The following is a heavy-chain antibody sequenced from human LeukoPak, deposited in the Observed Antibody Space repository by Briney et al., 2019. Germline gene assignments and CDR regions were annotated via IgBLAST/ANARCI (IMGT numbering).Heavy chain of an antibody. V-gene: IGHV3-30*02. CDR3: ARAGHSKGYMDV. Sequence: PGGSLRLSCAASGFTFSNFGIHWVRQAPGKGLEWVSFIVFDGSKKFYADSVKGRFTISRDNSKNTLYLKMNSLRAEDTAVYYCARAGHSKGYMDVWGKGTTVTVSS. CDR2: IVFDGSKK. J-gene: IGHJ6*03. CDR1: GFTFSNFG.